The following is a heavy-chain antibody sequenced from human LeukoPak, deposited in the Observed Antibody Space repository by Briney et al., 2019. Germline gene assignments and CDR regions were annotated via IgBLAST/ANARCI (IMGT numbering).Heavy chain of an antibody. Sequence: GSLRLSCAASGFTFSGYAMSWVRQAPGKGLEWVSAITASGDRTYYADSVKGRLTIYRDNSKNTLYLQMNSPRADDTAVYYCAKSDHGFWTGYKKWGQGTLVTVSS. CDR2: ITASGDRT. CDR3: AKSDHGFWTGYKK. CDR1: GFTFSGYA. D-gene: IGHD3/OR15-3a*01. V-gene: IGHV3-23*01. J-gene: IGHJ4*02.